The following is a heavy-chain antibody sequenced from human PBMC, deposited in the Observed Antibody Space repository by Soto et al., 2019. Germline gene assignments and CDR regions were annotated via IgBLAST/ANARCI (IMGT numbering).Heavy chain of an antibody. CDR2: IWYGGSDK. D-gene: IGHD4-17*01. V-gene: IGHV3-33*01. CDR3: ARDNYGGNSRFDY. CDR1: GFTFSNYG. J-gene: IGHJ4*02. Sequence: QVQLVESGGGVVQPGRSLRLSCAASGFTFSNYGMHWVRQAPGKGLGWVAVIWYGGSDKYYANSVKGRFTISRDNSKNTLYLQMNSLRAEDTAVYYCARDNYGGNSRFDYWGQGTLVTVSS.